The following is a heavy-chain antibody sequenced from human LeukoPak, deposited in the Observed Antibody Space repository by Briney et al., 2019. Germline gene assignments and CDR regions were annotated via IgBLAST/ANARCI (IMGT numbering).Heavy chain of an antibody. CDR3: AKVAAAGGVFRN. Sequence: SETLSLTCTVSGGSISSYYWSWIRQPPGKGLEWIGYIYYSGSTNYNPSLKSRVTISVDTSKNQFSLKLSSVTAADTAVYYCAKVAAAGGVFRNWGQGTLVTVSS. D-gene: IGHD6-13*01. J-gene: IGHJ4*02. CDR1: GGSISSYY. V-gene: IGHV4-59*01. CDR2: IYYSGST.